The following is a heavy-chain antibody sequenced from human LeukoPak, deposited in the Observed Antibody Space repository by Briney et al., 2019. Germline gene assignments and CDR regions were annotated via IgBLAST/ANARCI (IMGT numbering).Heavy chain of an antibody. CDR1: GGSFSGYY. D-gene: IGHD2-15*01. CDR2: INHSGST. J-gene: IGHJ4*02. CDR3: ARGRRLYCGGGSCYPFDY. V-gene: IGHV4-34*01. Sequence: PSETLSLTCAVYGGSFSGYYWSWIRQPPGKGLEWIGEINHSGSTNYNPSLKSRVTISVDTSKNQFSLKLSSVTAADTAVYYCARGRRLYCGGGSCYPFDYWGQGTLVTVSS.